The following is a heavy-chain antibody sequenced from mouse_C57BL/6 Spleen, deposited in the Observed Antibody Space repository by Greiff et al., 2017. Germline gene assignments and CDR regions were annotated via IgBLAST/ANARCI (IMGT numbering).Heavy chain of an antibody. V-gene: IGHV5-17*01. CDR1: GFTFSDYG. J-gene: IGHJ1*03. D-gene: IGHD2-3*01. CDR2: ISSGSSTI. CDR3: ASNDYWYFDV. Sequence: EVKVVESGGGLVKPGGSLKLSCAASGFTFSDYGMHWVRQAPEKGLEWVAYISSGSSTIYYADTVKGRFTISRDNAKNTLVLQMTSLRSEDTAMYYCASNDYWYFDVWGTGTTVTVSS.